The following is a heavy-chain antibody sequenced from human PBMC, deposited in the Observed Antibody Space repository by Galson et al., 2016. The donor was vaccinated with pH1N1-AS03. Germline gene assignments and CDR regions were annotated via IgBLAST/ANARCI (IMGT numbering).Heavy chain of an antibody. CDR3: ARSPSSAWPHFDY. J-gene: IGHJ4*02. Sequence: SLRLSCAASGFAFSDYTMHWVRQAPGKGLEWVAVTSYNGRNKYYTDSVQGRFSISRDNSKNTLHLQMISLRDEDTAVYFCARSPSSAWPHFDYWGQGALVVVST. V-gene: IGHV3-30-3*02. CDR1: GFAFSDYT. D-gene: IGHD6-19*01. CDR2: TSYNGRNK.